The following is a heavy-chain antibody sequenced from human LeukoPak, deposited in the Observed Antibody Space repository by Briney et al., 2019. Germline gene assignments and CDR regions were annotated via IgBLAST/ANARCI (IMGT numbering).Heavy chain of an antibody. J-gene: IGHJ4*02. CDR3: ARGRDYYDSSGNDY. V-gene: IGHV1-8*03. CDR1: GYTFTSYD. Sequence: ASVKVSCKASGYTFTSYDIDWVRQATGQGLERMGWMNPNSGNTGYAQKFQGRVTITRNTSISTAYMELSSLRSEDTAVYYCARGRDYYDSSGNDYWGQGTLVTVSS. D-gene: IGHD3-22*01. CDR2: MNPNSGNT.